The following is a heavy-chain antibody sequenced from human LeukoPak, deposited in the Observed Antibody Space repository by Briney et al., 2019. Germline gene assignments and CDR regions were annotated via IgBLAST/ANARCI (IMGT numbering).Heavy chain of an antibody. J-gene: IGHJ4*02. V-gene: IGHV3-43*02. Sequence: PGGSLRLSXAASGFTFDDYAMHWVRQAPGKGLEWVSLISGDGGSTYYADSVKGRFTISRDNSKNSLYLQMNSLRTEDTALYYCANDGSPNTAMVAGYFDYWGQGTLVTVSS. D-gene: IGHD5-18*01. CDR3: ANDGSPNTAMVAGYFDY. CDR1: GFTFDDYA. CDR2: ISGDGGST.